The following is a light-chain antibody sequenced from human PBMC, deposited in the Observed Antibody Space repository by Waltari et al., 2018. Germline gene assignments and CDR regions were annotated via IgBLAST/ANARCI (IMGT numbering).Light chain of an antibody. V-gene: IGLV2-14*03. Sequence: QSALTQPASVSGSPGQSITISCTGTSRDIGAYNFVSWSRKHPGKAPRVIIYDVNNRPSGVSSRFSGAKSGNTASLAISGRQAEDEADYYCSSNTSCSTRYVFGSGTQVTVL. J-gene: IGLJ1*01. CDR2: DVN. CDR3: SSNTSCSTRYV. CDR1: SRDIGAYNF.